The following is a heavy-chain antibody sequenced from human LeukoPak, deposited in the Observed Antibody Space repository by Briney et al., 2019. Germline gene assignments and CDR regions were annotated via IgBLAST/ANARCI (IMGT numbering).Heavy chain of an antibody. J-gene: IGHJ4*02. CDR1: GGSFSGYY. D-gene: IGHD4-17*01. Sequence: KPSETLSLTCAVYGGSFSGYYWSWIRQPPGKGLEWSGEINHSGSTNYNPSLKSRVTISVDTSKNQFSLKLSSVTAADTAVYYCARGYGDYVGYWGQGTLVTVSS. CDR3: ARGYGDYVGY. CDR2: INHSGST. V-gene: IGHV4-34*01.